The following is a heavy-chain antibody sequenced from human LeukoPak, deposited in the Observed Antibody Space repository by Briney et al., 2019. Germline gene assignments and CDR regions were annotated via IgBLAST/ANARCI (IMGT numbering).Heavy chain of an antibody. CDR1: GFIFDHFG. CDR3: ARDLKYCTGGMCYFTAVADS. CDR2: INWDSTST. V-gene: IGHV3-20*04. D-gene: IGHD2-8*02. Sequence: RPGGSLRLSCATSGFIFDHFGMNWVRQVPGKGLEWVSGINWDSTSTNYVDSVRGRFTISRDNAKNSLYLQMNSLRVEDTAFYYCARDLKYCTGGMCYFTAVADSRGQGTLVTVSS. J-gene: IGHJ4*02.